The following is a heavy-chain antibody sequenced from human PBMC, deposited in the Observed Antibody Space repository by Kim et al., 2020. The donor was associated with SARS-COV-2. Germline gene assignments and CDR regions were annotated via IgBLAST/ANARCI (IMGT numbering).Heavy chain of an antibody. CDR1: GFTFSNAW. D-gene: IGHD3-22*01. J-gene: IGHJ3*02. Sequence: GGSLRLSCAASGFTFSNAWMSWVRQAPGKGLEWVGRIKSKTDGGTTDYAAPVKGRFTISRDDSKNTLYLQMNSLKTEDTAVYYCTTDPTPYDSSGYSDAFDIWGQGTMVTVSS. CDR3: TTDPTPYDSSGYSDAFDI. CDR2: IKSKTDGGTT. V-gene: IGHV3-15*01.